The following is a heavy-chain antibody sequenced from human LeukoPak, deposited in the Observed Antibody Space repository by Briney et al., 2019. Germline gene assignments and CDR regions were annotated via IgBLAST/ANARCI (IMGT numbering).Heavy chain of an antibody. J-gene: IGHJ4*02. CDR1: GGSISSYF. CDR2: TYTSGTT. Sequence: SETLSLTCTVSGGSISSYFWSWIRQPAGKEREWIGRTYTSGTTNYNPFLKRQVTMSVDTSKNEFSLNMSSVTAADTAVYYCAREATSGRALDCWGQGTLVSVCS. D-gene: IGHD1-26*01. CDR3: AREATSGRALDC. V-gene: IGHV4-4*07.